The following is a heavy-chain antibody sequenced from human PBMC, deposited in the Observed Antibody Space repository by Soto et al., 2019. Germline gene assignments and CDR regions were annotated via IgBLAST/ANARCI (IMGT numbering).Heavy chain of an antibody. Sequence: GESLKISCKGSGYSFTSYWIGWVRQMPGKGLEWMGIIYPGDSDTRYSPSFQGQVTISADKSISTAYLQWSSLKASDTAMYYCARGGEGAYGSGSYNYFDYWGQGTLVTVSS. J-gene: IGHJ4*02. CDR2: IYPGDSDT. V-gene: IGHV5-51*01. CDR3: ARGGEGAYGSGSYNYFDY. D-gene: IGHD3-10*01. CDR1: GYSFTSYW.